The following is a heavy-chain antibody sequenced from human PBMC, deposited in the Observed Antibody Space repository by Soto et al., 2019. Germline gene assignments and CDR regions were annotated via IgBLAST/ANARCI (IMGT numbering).Heavy chain of an antibody. CDR1: GGSFSGYY. Sequence: PSETLSLTCAVYGGSFSGYYWSWIRQPPGKGLEWIGEINHSGSTNYNPSLKSRVTISVDTSKNQFSLKLSSVTAADTAVYYCARARRIRGAPFGAFDIWGQGTMVT. CDR2: INHSGST. V-gene: IGHV4-34*01. J-gene: IGHJ3*02. D-gene: IGHD3-10*01. CDR3: ARARRIRGAPFGAFDI.